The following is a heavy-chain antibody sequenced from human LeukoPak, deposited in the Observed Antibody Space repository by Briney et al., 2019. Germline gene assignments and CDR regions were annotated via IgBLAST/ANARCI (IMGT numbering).Heavy chain of an antibody. CDR2: IDGSGSTT. J-gene: IGHJ4*02. D-gene: IGHD6-13*01. V-gene: IGHV3-48*03. CDR1: GFTFSTYE. CDR3: ARVSQPQQPLDY. Sequence: GGSLRLSCAASGFTFSTYEMNWVRQAPGKGLECLSYIDGSGSTTYYADSVKGRFTLSRDNAKNSLYLLMNSLRAEDTAVYYCARVSQPQQPLDYWGQGNLVTVSS.